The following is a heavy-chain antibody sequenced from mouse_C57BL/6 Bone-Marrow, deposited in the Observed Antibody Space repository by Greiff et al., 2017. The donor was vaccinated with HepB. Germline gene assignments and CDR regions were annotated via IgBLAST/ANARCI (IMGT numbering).Heavy chain of an antibody. CDR1: GYTFTSYW. D-gene: IGHD3-2*02. CDR2: INPSNGGT. Sequence: VQLQQSGTELVKPGASVKLSCKASGYTFTSYWMHWVKQRPGQGLEWIGNINPSNGGTNYNEKFKSKATLTVDKSSSTAYMQLSSLTSEDSAVYYCAREGSGYVTYFDYWGQGTTLTVSS. V-gene: IGHV1-53*01. J-gene: IGHJ2*01. CDR3: AREGSGYVTYFDY.